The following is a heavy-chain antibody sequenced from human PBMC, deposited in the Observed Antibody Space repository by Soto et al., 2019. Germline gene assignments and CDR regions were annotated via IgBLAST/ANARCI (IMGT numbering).Heavy chain of an antibody. Sequence: SETLSLTCTVSGGSISSGNYFWTWIRQPPGKGLEWIGCVYYSGNTYYNPSLKSRVAISIDTSKNQFSLKLSSVTAADTAVYYCARDRALRLWGQGTLVTVSS. J-gene: IGHJ4*02. CDR2: VYYSGNT. D-gene: IGHD3-10*01. CDR1: GGSISSGNYF. CDR3: ARDRALRL. V-gene: IGHV4-30-4*01.